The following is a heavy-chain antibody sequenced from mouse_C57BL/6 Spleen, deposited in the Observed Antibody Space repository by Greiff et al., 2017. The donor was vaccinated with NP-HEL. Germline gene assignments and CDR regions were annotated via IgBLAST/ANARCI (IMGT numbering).Heavy chain of an antibody. D-gene: IGHD1-1*01. CDR3: ARSDYGSSYYAMDY. J-gene: IGHJ4*01. CDR1: GYTFTSYW. CDR2: IDPSDSYT. V-gene: IGHV1-59*01. Sequence: QVQLKQPGAELVRPGTSVKLSCKASGYTFTSYWMHWVKQRPGQGLEWIGVIDPSDSYTNYNQKFKGKATLTVDTSSSTAYMQLSSLTSEDSAVYYCARSDYGSSYYAMDYWGQGTSVTVSS.